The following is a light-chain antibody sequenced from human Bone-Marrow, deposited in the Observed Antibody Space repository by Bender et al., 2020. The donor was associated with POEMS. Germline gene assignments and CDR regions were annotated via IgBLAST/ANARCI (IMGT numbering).Light chain of an antibody. J-gene: IGLJ3*02. CDR2: INN. V-gene: IGLV1-44*01. CDR1: SSNIGTNP. CDR3: AAWDASLNAL. Sequence: QSVLTQPPSASGTPGQRVTISCSGSSSNIGTNPVNWYQQLPGTAPKLLIYINNQRPSGVPDRFSGSKSGTSASLAISGLQSEDEGDYYCAAWDASLNALFGGGTKLTVL.